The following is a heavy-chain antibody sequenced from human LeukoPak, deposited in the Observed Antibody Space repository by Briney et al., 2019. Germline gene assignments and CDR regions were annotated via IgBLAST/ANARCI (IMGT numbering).Heavy chain of an antibody. Sequence: GRPLRLSCAASGFTFSSYAMHWVRQAPGKGLEWVAVISYDGSNKYYADSVKGRFTISRDNSKNTLYLQMNSLRAEDTAVYYCARDLIAAAGNNWFDPWGQGTLVTVSS. CDR1: GFTFSSYA. CDR2: ISYDGSNK. D-gene: IGHD6-13*01. V-gene: IGHV3-30-3*01. CDR3: ARDLIAAAGNNWFDP. J-gene: IGHJ5*02.